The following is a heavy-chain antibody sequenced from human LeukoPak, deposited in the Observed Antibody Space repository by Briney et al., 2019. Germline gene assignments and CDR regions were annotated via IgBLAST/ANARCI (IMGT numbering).Heavy chain of an antibody. D-gene: IGHD3-16*01. V-gene: IGHV3-64*04. J-gene: IGHJ4*02. CDR3: AREGGEIDSGSYSFY. CDR1: GFTFSSYA. CDR2: ISSNGGST. Sequence: GGSLRLSCSASGFTFSSYAMHWVRQAPGKGLEYVSAISSNGGSTYYADSVKGRFTTSRDNAKNSLFLQMNGLRAEDTAVYYRAREGGEIDSGSYSFYWGQGTLVTVSS.